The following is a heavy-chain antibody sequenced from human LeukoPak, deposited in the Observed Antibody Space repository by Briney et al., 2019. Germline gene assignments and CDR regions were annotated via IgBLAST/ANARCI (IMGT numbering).Heavy chain of an antibody. CDR3: TTMVRGVISFV. Sequence: GGSLRLSCAASGFTFSSYAMSWVRQAPGKGLEWVSAISGSGGSTYYADSGKGRFTISRDNSKNTLYLQMNSLRAEDTAVYYCTTMVRGVISFVWGQGTLVTVSS. CDR1: GFTFSSYA. D-gene: IGHD3-10*01. J-gene: IGHJ4*02. CDR2: ISGSGGST. V-gene: IGHV3-23*01.